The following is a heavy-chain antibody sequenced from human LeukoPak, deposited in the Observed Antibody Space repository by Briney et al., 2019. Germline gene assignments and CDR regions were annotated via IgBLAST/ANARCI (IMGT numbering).Heavy chain of an antibody. J-gene: IGHJ4*02. CDR3: AGILTRPIGGSDY. CDR1: GGSISSSSYY. D-gene: IGHD1-26*01. CDR2: IYYSGST. V-gene: IGHV4-39*01. Sequence: SETLSLTCTVSGGSISSSSYYWGWIRQPPGKGLEWIGSIYYSGSTYYNPSLKSRVTISVDTSKNQFSLKLSSVTAADTAVYYCAGILTRPIGGSDYWGQGTLVTVSS.